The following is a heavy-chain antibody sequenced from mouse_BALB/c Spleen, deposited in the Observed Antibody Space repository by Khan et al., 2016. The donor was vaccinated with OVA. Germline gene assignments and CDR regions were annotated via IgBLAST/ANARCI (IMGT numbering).Heavy chain of an antibody. Sequence: QIQLVQSGPELKKPGETVKISCKASGYTFTNYGMNWVKQSPGKALKWMGWINTYTGEPTYADDFKGRFAFSLETSASTAYLQINTLKNEDTATYICARPPDYSWTLDHWGQGTSVTVSS. V-gene: IGHV9-3-1*01. CDR1: GYTFTNYG. CDR3: ARPPDYSWTLDH. J-gene: IGHJ4*01. CDR2: INTYTGEP. D-gene: IGHD1-1*02.